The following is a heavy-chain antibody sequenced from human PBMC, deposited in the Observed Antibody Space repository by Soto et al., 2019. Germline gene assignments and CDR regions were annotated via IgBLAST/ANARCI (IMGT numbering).Heavy chain of an antibody. CDR3: VRGGGSRTFFFYGMDV. J-gene: IGHJ6*02. D-gene: IGHD1-26*01. Sequence: PSETLSLTCAVYGGSFSGFYWTWIRQPPGKGLERIGEINHNANTNYNPSLESRVTISADTSKNQFSLRLSSVTAADTAVYYCVRGGGSRTFFFYGMDVWGQGTTVTVSS. CDR2: INHNANT. CDR1: GGSFSGFY. V-gene: IGHV4-34*01.